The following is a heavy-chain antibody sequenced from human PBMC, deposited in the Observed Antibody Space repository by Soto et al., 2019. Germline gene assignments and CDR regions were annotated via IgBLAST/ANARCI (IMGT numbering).Heavy chain of an antibody. CDR1: GGTFSSYA. Sequence: QVQLVQSGAEVKKPGSSVKVSCKASGGTFSSYAISWVRQAPGQGLEWMGGIIPIFGTANYAQKFQGRVTITADESTSTAYMELSSLRSEDTAVYYCARVYDYVWGSYRQYYFDYWGQVTLVTVSS. CDR2: IIPIFGTA. D-gene: IGHD3-16*02. J-gene: IGHJ4*02. CDR3: ARVYDYVWGSYRQYYFDY. V-gene: IGHV1-69*01.